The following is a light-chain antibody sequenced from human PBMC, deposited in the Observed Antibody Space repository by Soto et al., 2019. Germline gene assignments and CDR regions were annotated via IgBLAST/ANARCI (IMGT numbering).Light chain of an antibody. V-gene: IGKV1-39*01. CDR3: QQSYGTPIT. J-gene: IGKJ5*01. CDR2: VAS. Sequence: DIQMTQSPSSLSASVGASATITSRASQSISRYLNWYQQKPGKAPNLLIYVASSLQSEVPSRFSGSGCGTDFTLTITSLQPEDFATDYCQQSYGTPITFGQGTRLEIK. CDR1: QSISRY.